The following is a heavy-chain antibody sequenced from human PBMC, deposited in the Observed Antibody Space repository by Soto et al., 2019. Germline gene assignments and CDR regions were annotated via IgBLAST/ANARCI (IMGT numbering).Heavy chain of an antibody. Sequence: GGSLRLACAASGFTFDDYAMHWVRQAPGKGLEWVSGISWNSGSIGYADSVKGRFTISRDNAKNSLYLQMNSLRAEDTALYYCAKDKGGYGETEPIDIWGQGTMVTVSS. CDR2: ISWNSGSI. CDR1: GFTFDDYA. CDR3: AKDKGGYGETEPIDI. V-gene: IGHV3-9*01. D-gene: IGHD4-17*01. J-gene: IGHJ3*02.